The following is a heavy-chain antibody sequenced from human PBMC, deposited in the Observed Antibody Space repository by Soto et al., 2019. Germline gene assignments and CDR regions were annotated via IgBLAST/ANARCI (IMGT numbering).Heavy chain of an antibody. CDR3: ATDHGYSSSWYNPDWFDP. V-gene: IGHV1-24*01. Sequence: ASVKVSCKVSGYTLTELSMHWVRQAPGRGLEWMGGFDPEDGETIYAQKFQGRVTMTEDTSTDTAYMELSSLRSEDTAVHYCATDHGYSSSWYNPDWFDPWGQGTLVTVSS. CDR2: FDPEDGET. CDR1: GYTLTELS. J-gene: IGHJ5*02. D-gene: IGHD6-13*01.